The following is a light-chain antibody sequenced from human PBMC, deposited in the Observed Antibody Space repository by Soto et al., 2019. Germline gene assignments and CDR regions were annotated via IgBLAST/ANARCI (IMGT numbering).Light chain of an antibody. CDR2: GAS. J-gene: IGKJ3*01. Sequence: EIVLTQSPGTLSLSPGERATLSCRASQSVSSSHLAWYQQKPGQAPRLLIYGASSRATGIPDRFSGSGSGTDFTLTISRLEPEDFAVYYCQQYGSSPPTFGPGTKVDIK. CDR3: QQYGSSPPT. V-gene: IGKV3-20*01. CDR1: QSVSSSH.